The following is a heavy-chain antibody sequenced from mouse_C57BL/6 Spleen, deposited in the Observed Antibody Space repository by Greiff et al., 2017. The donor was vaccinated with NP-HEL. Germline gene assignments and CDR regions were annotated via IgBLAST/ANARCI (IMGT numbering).Heavy chain of an antibody. D-gene: IGHD1-1*01. CDR2: ILPGSGST. CDR1: GYTFTGYW. CDR3: ARGGAFTTVVARYFDY. Sequence: VMLVESGAELMKPGASVKLSCKATGYTFTGYWIEWVKQRPGHGLEWIGEILPGSGSTNYNEKFKGKATFTADTSSNTAYMQLSSLTTEDSAIYYCARGGAFTTVVARYFDYWGQGTTLTVSS. J-gene: IGHJ2*01. V-gene: IGHV1-9*01.